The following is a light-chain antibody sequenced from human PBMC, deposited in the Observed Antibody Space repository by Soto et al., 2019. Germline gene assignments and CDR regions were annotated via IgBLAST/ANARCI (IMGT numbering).Light chain of an antibody. J-gene: IGKJ1*01. CDR2: GTS. Sequence: EIVLTQSPVTLSLSPGERATLSCRASQTVSRMYLSWFQQKPGQAPRLLIYGTSTRATGIPVRFSGSGSGTDFTLTISSIQTADFAVYFCHQDFNLPWTFGQGTKVDIK. CDR1: QTVSRMY. CDR3: HQDFNLPWT. V-gene: IGKV3D-7*01.